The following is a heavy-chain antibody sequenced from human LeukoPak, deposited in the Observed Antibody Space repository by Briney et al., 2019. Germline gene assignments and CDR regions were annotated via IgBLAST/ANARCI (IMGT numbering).Heavy chain of an antibody. D-gene: IGHD3-10*01. CDR3: ARRTESQVFQD. Sequence: GESLKISCKGSEDSFTNYWIGWVRQMPGKGLECMGIIYPGDSDTRYSPSFQGQVTISVDKSISTAYLQWNSLKASDTAMYYCARRTESQVFQDWGQGTLVSVSS. V-gene: IGHV5-51*01. CDR2: IYPGDSDT. J-gene: IGHJ1*01. CDR1: EDSFTNYW.